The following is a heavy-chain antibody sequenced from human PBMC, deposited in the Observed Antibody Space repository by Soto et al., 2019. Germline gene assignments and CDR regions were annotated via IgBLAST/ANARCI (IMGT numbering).Heavy chain of an antibody. Sequence: QLQLQESGPGLVKPSETLSLTCTVSGGSISSSSYYWGWIRQPPGKGLERIGSIYYSGSTYYNPSLKSRVTRSVDTSKNQFALRLSSVTAADTAVYYCARSPAAWLREQNAFDIWGQGTMVTVSS. D-gene: IGHD5-12*01. V-gene: IGHV4-39*01. CDR1: GGSISSSSYY. CDR3: ARSPAAWLREQNAFDI. J-gene: IGHJ3*02. CDR2: IYYSGST.